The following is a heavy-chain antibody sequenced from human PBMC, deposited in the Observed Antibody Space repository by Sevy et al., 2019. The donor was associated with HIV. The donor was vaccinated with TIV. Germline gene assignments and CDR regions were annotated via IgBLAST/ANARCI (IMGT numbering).Heavy chain of an antibody. V-gene: IGHV1-18*01. CDR3: ARGDPAVISYCGMDV. CDR2: ISAYNGNT. J-gene: IGHJ6*02. Sequence: ASVKVSCKASGYTFTSYGISWVRQAPGQGLEWMGWISAYNGNTNYAQKLQGRVTMTTDTSTSTAYMELRSLRSDDTAVYYCARGDPAVISYCGMDVWGQGTTVTVSS. CDR1: GYTFTSYG. D-gene: IGHD3-16*02.